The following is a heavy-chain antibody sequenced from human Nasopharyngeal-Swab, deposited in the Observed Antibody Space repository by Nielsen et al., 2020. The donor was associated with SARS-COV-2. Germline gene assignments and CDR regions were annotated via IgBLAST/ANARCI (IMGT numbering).Heavy chain of an antibody. Sequence: GGSLKISCAASGFTFSSYGMHWVRQAPGKGLEWVAVIWYDGSNKYYADSVKGRFTISRDNSKNTLYLQMNSLRAEGTAVYYCARDRGGSWYDHYYYYGMDVWGQGTTVTVSS. CDR3: ARDRGGSWYDHYYYYGMDV. J-gene: IGHJ6*02. CDR2: IWYDGSNK. CDR1: GFTFSSYG. V-gene: IGHV3-33*01. D-gene: IGHD6-13*01.